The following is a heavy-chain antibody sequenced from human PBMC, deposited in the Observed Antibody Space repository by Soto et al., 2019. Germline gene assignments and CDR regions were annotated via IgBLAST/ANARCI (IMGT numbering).Heavy chain of an antibody. Sequence: QVQLVQSGAEVKKPGASVKVSCKASGYTFTSYGISWVRQAPGQGLEWMGWISAYNGNTNYAQKLQGRVTMTTDTATSKAYVELRSLRSDEPAVYYCARDPFPLSSSWSKWFDPWGQGTLVTGSS. J-gene: IGHJ5*02. CDR1: GYTFTSYG. D-gene: IGHD6-13*01. V-gene: IGHV1-18*01. CDR3: ARDPFPLSSSWSKWFDP. CDR2: ISAYNGNT.